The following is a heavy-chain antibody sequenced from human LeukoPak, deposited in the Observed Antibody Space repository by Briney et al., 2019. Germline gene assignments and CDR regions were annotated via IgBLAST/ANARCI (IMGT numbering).Heavy chain of an antibody. V-gene: IGHV1-46*01. CDR1: GYTFTSYY. J-gene: IGHJ3*02. D-gene: IGHD1-1*01. CDR2: INPSGGST. Sequence: ASVKVSCKASGYTFTSYYMHWVRQAPGQGLEWMGIINPSGGSTSYAQKFQGRVTMTRDTSTSTVYMELSSLRSEDTAVYYCAREGERLNAFDIWGQGTMVTISS. CDR3: AREGERLNAFDI.